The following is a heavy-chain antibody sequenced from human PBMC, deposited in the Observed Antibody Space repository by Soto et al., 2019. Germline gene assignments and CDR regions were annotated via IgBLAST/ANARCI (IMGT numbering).Heavy chain of an antibody. J-gene: IGHJ5*02. CDR1: GGPISSISNHY. Sequence: SETLSLTCTVSGGPISSISNHYCSWFRPPPGKGLEWIGYIYYSGSTNYNPSLKSRVTISVDTSKKQFSLKLTSVTAADTAVYYCARDYMVRGVMRWFDPWGQGTLVXVSS. CDR2: IYYSGST. V-gene: IGHV4-59*11. D-gene: IGHD3-10*01. CDR3: ARDYMVRGVMRWFDP.